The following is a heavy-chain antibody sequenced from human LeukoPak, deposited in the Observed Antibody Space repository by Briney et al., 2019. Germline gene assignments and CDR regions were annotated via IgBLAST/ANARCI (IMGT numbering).Heavy chain of an antibody. CDR1: GYTFTNYG. V-gene: IGHV1-18*01. Sequence: ASVKVSCKASGYTFTNYGISWVRQAPGQGLEWMGWIDTYRGDTNYAQRLQGRVYMTTDTSTSTAYMELRSLSSDDTAGYYCVRDWGKATMTIADYWGQGTLVTVSS. CDR3: VRDWGKATMTIADY. CDR2: IDTYRGDT. J-gene: IGHJ4*02. D-gene: IGHD4-17*01.